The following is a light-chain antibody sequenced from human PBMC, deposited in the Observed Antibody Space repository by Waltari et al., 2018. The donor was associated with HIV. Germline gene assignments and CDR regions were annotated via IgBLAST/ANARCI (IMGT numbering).Light chain of an antibody. J-gene: IGKJ4*01. V-gene: IGKV4-1*01. CDR1: QNVFYSSNNRNY. CDR2: WAS. CDR3: QQTYTIPPT. Sequence: DIVMTQSPDSLAVSLGERATIKCKSSQNVFYSSNNRNYFSWYQQKPGQPPKLIIYWASSRQSGVPDRFSGSVSGTDFTLTISSLQAEDVAVYFCQQTYTIPPTFGGGTKVEIK.